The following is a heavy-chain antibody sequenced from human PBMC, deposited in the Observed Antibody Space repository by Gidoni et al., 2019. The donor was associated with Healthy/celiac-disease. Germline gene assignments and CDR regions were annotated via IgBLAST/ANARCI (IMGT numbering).Heavy chain of an antibody. CDR1: GGSFSGYY. D-gene: IGHD6-13*01. J-gene: IGHJ5*02. Sequence: QVQRQQWGAGLLKPSETLSHTCAVYGGSFSGYYWGWIRQPPGKGLEWIGELNHSGSTNYNPSLKIRVTISVDTSTNQFSLMLSSVAAAATAVYYCARGVGSWSYNWFDPWGQGTLVTVSS. CDR3: ARGVGSWSYNWFDP. V-gene: IGHV4-34*01. CDR2: LNHSGST.